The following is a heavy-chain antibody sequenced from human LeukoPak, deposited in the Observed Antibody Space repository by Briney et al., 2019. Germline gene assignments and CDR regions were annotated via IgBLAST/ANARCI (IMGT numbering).Heavy chain of an antibody. V-gene: IGHV3-30*02. Sequence: GGSLRLSCAASGFTFSSYGMHWVRQAPGKGLQWVAFIRYDGSNKYYADSVKGRFTISRDNSKNTLYLQMNSLRPEDTAVYYCAKDLLAYCSSTSCFEKTFDYWGQGTLVTVSS. CDR1: GFTFSSYG. CDR2: IRYDGSNK. CDR3: AKDLLAYCSSTSCFEKTFDY. D-gene: IGHD2-2*01. J-gene: IGHJ4*02.